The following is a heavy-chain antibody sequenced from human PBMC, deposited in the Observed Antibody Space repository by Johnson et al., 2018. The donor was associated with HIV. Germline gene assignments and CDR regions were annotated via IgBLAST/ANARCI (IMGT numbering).Heavy chain of an antibody. J-gene: IGHJ3*02. CDR3: ARPLQFLEWSDAFDM. CDR2: ISYDGSNK. CDR1: GFSLSSYS. V-gene: IGHV3-30*04. D-gene: IGHD3-3*01. Sequence: QVQLVESGGGVVQPGRSLRLSCAASGFSLSSYSMHWVRQAPGKGLEWVAVISYDGSNKYYADSVKGRFTISRDNSKNTLYVQMSSLRAEDTAVYYCARPLQFLEWSDAFDMWGQGTMVTVSS.